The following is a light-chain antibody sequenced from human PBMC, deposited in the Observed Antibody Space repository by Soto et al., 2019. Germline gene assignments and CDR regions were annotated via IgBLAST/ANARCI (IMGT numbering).Light chain of an antibody. V-gene: IGKV1-9*01. CDR1: QGISDY. CDR3: QQVNSFSLT. J-gene: IGKJ4*01. Sequence: DIQLTQSPSFLSASVGDKVTITCRASQGISDYLAWYQQKPGKAPNLLIYGASTLQRGVPSRFSGSGSGTEFTLTISSLQPEDFATYYCQQVNSFSLTFGGGTKVDIK. CDR2: GAS.